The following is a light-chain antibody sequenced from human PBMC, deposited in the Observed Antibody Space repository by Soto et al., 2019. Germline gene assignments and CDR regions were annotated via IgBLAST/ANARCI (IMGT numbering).Light chain of an antibody. CDR2: GAS. Sequence: EIVFTQSPATLSLSPGERATLSCRASQSVSNNYLAWYQQKPGQAPRLLIYGASSRATGIPDRFSGSGSGTDFTLTISRLEPEDFAVYYCQQYGSSPQTFGQGTKVDIK. CDR1: QSVSNNY. J-gene: IGKJ1*01. CDR3: QQYGSSPQT. V-gene: IGKV3-20*01.